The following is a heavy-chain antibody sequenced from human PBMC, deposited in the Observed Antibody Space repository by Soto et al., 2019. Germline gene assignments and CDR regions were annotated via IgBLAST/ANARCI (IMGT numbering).Heavy chain of an antibody. CDR3: ARAQFYSGSGRYNNLMFDP. CDR2: IYHSGTF. D-gene: IGHD3-10*01. Sequence: SELLSLPWAVSGGSISASGDSWGLIRHRPVGCLEWIGYIYHSGTFLYNPSLKTRLTMSLDRSNNQFSLTLNSVTAADTAVYYCARAQFYSGSGRYNNLMFDPWGQGIQVTRSS. CDR1: GGSISASGDS. J-gene: IGHJ5*02. V-gene: IGHV4-30-2*01.